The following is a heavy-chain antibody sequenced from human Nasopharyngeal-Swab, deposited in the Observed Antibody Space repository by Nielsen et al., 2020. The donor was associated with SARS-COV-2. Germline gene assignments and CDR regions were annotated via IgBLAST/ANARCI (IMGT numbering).Heavy chain of an antibody. J-gene: IGHJ4*02. Sequence: GEPLKISCVASGFTGSSYAMHWVRQAPGKGLEWVAVISYDGGIKNYADSVRGRFTISRDNSKNTLYLQMDSLRPEDTAVYYCARTDSGSYAAYFDYWGQGTQVTVSS. CDR3: ARTDSGSYAAYFDY. CDR2: ISYDGGIK. CDR1: GFTGSSYA. V-gene: IGHV3-30-3*01. D-gene: IGHD1-26*01.